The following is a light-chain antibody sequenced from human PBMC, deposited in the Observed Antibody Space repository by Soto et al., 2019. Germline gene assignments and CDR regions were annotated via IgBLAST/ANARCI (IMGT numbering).Light chain of an antibody. J-gene: IGLJ1*01. CDR1: SSNIGAGYD. CDR3: QSYDTSPSGYV. V-gene: IGLV1-40*01. CDR2: ANK. Sequence: QSVLARPPSVSGAPGQRVTISCTGSSSNIGAGYDVHWYQQLPGTAPKLLIYANKNRPAGVPDRFSASKSGTSASLAITGLQAEHEADYYCQSYDTSPSGYVFGTGTKVTVL.